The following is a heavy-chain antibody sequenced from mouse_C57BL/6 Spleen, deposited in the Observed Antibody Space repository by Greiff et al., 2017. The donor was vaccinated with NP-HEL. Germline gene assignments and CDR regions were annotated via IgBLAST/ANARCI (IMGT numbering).Heavy chain of an antibody. J-gene: IGHJ2*01. V-gene: IGHV1-18*01. D-gene: IGHD2-1*01. CDR3: ARYAYGKDYFDY. CDR2: INPNNGGT. Sequence: EVQLQQSGPELVKPGASVKIPCKASGYTFTDYNMDWVKQSHGKSLEWIGDINPNNGGTIYNQKFKGKATLTVDKSSSTAYMELRSLTSEDTAVYYCARYAYGKDYFDYWGQGTTLTVSS. CDR1: GYTFTDYN.